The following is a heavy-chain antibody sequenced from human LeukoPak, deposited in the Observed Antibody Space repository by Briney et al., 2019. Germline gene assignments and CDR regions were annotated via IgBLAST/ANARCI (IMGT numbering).Heavy chain of an antibody. V-gene: IGHV3-30*01. J-gene: IGHJ4*02. Sequence: GGSLRLSCAASGFTFSTYAMHWVRQAPGKGLEWVAVISYDGSNTYYADSVKGRFTISRDNSKNTLNLQLNSLRAEDTAVYYCARDSTYYYASGSSGPHYFDYWGQGTLVTVSS. D-gene: IGHD3-10*01. CDR1: GFTFSTYA. CDR3: ARDSTYYYASGSSGPHYFDY. CDR2: ISYDGSNT.